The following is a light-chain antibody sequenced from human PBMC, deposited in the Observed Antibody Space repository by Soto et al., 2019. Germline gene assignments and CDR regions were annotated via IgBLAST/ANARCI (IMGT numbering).Light chain of an antibody. J-gene: IGLJ1*01. Sequence: QSALTQPASVSGSPGQSITISYTGTSSDVGGYNHVSWYQIHPGKAPKLIIYEVTSRPSGVSYRFSGSKSGNSASLTISGLRAEDGADYYCSSYASSSSYVFGGGTKVTV. CDR2: EVT. CDR1: SSDVGGYNH. CDR3: SSYASSSSYV. V-gene: IGLV2-14*01.